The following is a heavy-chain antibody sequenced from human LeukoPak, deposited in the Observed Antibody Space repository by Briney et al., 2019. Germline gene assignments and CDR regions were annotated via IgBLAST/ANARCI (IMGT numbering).Heavy chain of an antibody. V-gene: IGHV4-4*02. CDR1: GGSISSSNW. CDR2: IYHSGST. Sequence: PSETLSLTCAVSGGSISSSNWWNWVRQPPGKGLEWIGEIYHSGSTNYNPSLKSRVTISVDKSKNQFSLKLSSVTAADTAVYYCAREGIAAAGVAFDIWGQGTMVTVSS. J-gene: IGHJ3*02. CDR3: AREGIAAAGVAFDI. D-gene: IGHD6-13*01.